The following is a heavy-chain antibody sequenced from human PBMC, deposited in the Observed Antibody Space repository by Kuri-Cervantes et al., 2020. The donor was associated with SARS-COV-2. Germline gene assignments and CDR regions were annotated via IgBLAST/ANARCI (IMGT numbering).Heavy chain of an antibody. J-gene: IGHJ1*01. CDR1: GGSISSSSYY. D-gene: IGHD3-3*01. CDR2: IYYSGST. V-gene: IGHV4-39*07. Sequence: SETLSLTCTVSGGSISSSSYYWGWVRQPPGKGLEWIGSIYYSGSTYYNPSLKSRVTISVDTSKNQFSLKLSSVTAADTAVYYCATYDFWSGYSGYFQHWGQGTLVTVSS. CDR3: ATYDFWSGYSGYFQH.